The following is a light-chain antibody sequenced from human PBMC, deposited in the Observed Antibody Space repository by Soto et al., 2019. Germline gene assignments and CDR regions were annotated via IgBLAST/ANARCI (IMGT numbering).Light chain of an antibody. CDR3: CAYAGSSTLWL. J-gene: IGLJ3*02. Sequence: QSALTQPASVSGSPGQSITISCTGSSSDVGTYNLVSWYQHHPGEAPKLMIYEVSKRPSGVSNRFSGSKSDNTASLTISGLQAEDEADDYCCAYAGSSTLWLFGGGTKLTVL. CDR1: SSDVGTYNL. CDR2: EVS. V-gene: IGLV2-23*02.